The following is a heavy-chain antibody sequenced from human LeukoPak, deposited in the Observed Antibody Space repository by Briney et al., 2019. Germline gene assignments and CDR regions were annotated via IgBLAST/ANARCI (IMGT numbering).Heavy chain of an antibody. Sequence: SETLSLTCTVSGGSISSYYWSWIRQPPGKGLEWSGYIYYSGSTNYNPSLKSRVTISVDTSKNQFSLKLSSVTAADTAVYYCARTAPGWLQIYYYYGMDVWGQGTTVTVSS. J-gene: IGHJ6*02. V-gene: IGHV4-59*01. D-gene: IGHD5-24*01. CDR3: ARTAPGWLQIYYYYGMDV. CDR1: GGSISSYY. CDR2: IYYSGST.